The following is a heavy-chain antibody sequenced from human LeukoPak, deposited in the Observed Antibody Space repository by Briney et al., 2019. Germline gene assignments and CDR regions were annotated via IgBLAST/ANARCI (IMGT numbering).Heavy chain of an antibody. Sequence: SKTLSLTCTVSGGSISTYYWSWIRQPPGKGLEWIGYIYYSGSTNYNPSLKSRVTISVDTSKNQFSLNLSSVTAADTAVYYCARASLTGYYYYMDVWGKGTTVTVSS. J-gene: IGHJ6*03. CDR3: ARASLTGYYYYMDV. V-gene: IGHV4-59*01. CDR1: GGSISTYY. CDR2: IYYSGST.